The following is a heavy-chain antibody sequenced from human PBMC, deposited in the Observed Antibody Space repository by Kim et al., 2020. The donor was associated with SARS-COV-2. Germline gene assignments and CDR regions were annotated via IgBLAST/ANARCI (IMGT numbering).Heavy chain of an antibody. J-gene: IGHJ4*02. V-gene: IGHV1-46*01. CDR1: GYDCTNTH. Sequence: ASVKVSCKHSGYDCTNTHMNWVRQAPGRVLDWVGISHPKNGATTYAQKFQGRLTMTRDTSTSTLYMDLSSLTSEDTAIYYCAREDEAPDYWAREPWSPSP. D-gene: IGHD6-6*01. CDR2: SHPKNGAT. CDR3: AREDEAPDY.